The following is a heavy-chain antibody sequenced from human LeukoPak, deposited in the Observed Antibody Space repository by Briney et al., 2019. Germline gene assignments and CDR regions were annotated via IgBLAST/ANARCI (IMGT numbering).Heavy chain of an antibody. D-gene: IGHD5-24*01. Sequence: PSETLSLTCTVSGGSISSYYWSWIRQPPGKGLEWIGYIYYSGSTNYNPSLKSRVTISVDTSKNQFSLKLSSVTAADTAVYYCARALRDGYCDYWGQGTLVTVSS. CDR1: GGSISSYY. CDR2: IYYSGST. J-gene: IGHJ4*02. V-gene: IGHV4-59*01. CDR3: ARALRDGYCDY.